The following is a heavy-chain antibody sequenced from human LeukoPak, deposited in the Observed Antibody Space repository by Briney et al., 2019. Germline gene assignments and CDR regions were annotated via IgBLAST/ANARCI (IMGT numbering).Heavy chain of an antibody. V-gene: IGHV3-23*01. Sequence: PGGSLRLSCAASGLTFSIYAMSWVRQAPGKGLERVSAISGSGGSTYYADSVKGRFTISRDNSKNTLYLQMNSLRAEDTAVYYCAKDLSGYYATGWYYGMDVWGQGTTVTVSS. CDR2: ISGSGGST. D-gene: IGHD3-16*01. CDR3: AKDLSGYYATGWYYGMDV. CDR1: GLTFSIYA. J-gene: IGHJ6*02.